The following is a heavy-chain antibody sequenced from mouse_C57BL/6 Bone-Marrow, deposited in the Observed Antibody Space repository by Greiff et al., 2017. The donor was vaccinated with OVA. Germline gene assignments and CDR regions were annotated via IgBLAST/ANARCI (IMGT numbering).Heavy chain of an antibody. J-gene: IGHJ2*01. CDR3: ARRGRITTVVDYFDY. Sequence: QVQLKESGAELARPGASVKLSCKASGYTFTSYGISWVKQRTGQGLEWIGELYPRIGNTYYNEKFKGKATLTADKSSSTAYMELRSLTSEDSAVYFCARRGRITTVVDYFDYWGQGTTLTVSS. CDR2: LYPRIGNT. V-gene: IGHV1-81*01. CDR1: GYTFTSYG. D-gene: IGHD1-1*01.